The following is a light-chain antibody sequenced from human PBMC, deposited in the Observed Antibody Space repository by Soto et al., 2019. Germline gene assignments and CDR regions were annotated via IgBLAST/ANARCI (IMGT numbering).Light chain of an antibody. V-gene: IGKV3-11*01. Sequence: EIVLTQSPATLSSSPGERATLSCRASQTVSSKLAWYQHKPGQAPRLLIYDTSNRATGIPARFSGSGSGTDFTLTISSLEPEDFAVYYCQQRSNWPPRWTFGQGTKVDIK. CDR3: QQRSNWPPRWT. J-gene: IGKJ1*01. CDR2: DTS. CDR1: QTVSSK.